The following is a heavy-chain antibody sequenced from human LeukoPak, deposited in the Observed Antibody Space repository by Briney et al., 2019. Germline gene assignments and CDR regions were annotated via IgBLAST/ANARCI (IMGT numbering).Heavy chain of an antibody. CDR2: ISNVYSPI. CDR1: GFTFSDYY. D-gene: IGHD2-21*01. CDR3: ATVEVLITLAGGAFDF. Sequence: GGSLRLSCAASGFTFSDYYMSWIRKAPGKGQEWVSYISNVYSPIYYASPFKGRFTISRDNAKKSLYLQMNSLRAEDTAVYYCATVEVLITLAGGAFDFWGQGTLVTVSS. J-gene: IGHJ5*01. V-gene: IGHV3-11*01.